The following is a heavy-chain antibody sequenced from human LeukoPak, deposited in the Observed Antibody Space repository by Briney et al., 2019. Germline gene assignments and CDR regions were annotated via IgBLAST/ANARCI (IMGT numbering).Heavy chain of an antibody. Sequence: SETLSLTCTVSGGSISSGDYYWSWIRQPPGKGLEWIGYIYYSGSTYYNPSLKSRVTISVDTSKNQFSLKLSSVTAADTAVYYCARASPPGGITFGGVGGQGTLVTVSS. CDR2: IYYSGST. CDR1: GGSISSGDYY. CDR3: ARASPPGGITFGGV. D-gene: IGHD3-16*01. J-gene: IGHJ4*02. V-gene: IGHV4-30-4*01.